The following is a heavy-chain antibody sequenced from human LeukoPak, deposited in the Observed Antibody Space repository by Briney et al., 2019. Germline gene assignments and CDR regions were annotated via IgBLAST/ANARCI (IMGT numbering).Heavy chain of an antibody. Sequence: ASVKVSCKASGYTFTSYGISWVRQAPGQGLEWMGWISAYNGNTNYAQKLQGRVTMTTDTSTSTAYMELRSLRSDDTAVYYCARSCCRRDPRTSVWFDPWGQGTLVTVSS. D-gene: IGHD2-21*01. CDR1: GYTFTSYG. CDR3: ARSCCRRDPRTSVWFDP. J-gene: IGHJ5*02. CDR2: ISAYNGNT. V-gene: IGHV1-18*01.